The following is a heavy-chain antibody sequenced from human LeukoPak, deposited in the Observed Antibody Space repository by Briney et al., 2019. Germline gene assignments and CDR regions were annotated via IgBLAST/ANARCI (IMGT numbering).Heavy chain of an antibody. J-gene: IGHJ4*02. Sequence: GGSLTLSCRASVFTFRGSAMHGVRQSSGKGREWVGRIRSKANMYAIAYAASVKGGFTISKDDSKNTAYLQMNSLKTEDTAVYYCTRHLNGAVTGDYWGQGTLVTVSS. CDR2: IRSKANMYAI. V-gene: IGHV3-73*01. CDR3: TRHLNGAVTGDY. D-gene: IGHD2-21*02. CDR1: VFTFRGSA.